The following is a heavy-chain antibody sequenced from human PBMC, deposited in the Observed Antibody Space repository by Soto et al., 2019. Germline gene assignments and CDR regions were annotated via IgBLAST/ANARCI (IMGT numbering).Heavy chain of an antibody. J-gene: IGHJ4*02. CDR3: ARHSGYDYVFDY. Sequence: QVQLVQSGAEVKKPGASVKVSCKASGYTFTGYYIHWVRQAPGQGLEWMGWINPNNGETNFAQKFQGRVTMTRDTSTNTAYMELSSLRFDDTAVYYCARHSGYDYVFDYWGQGTLVTVSS. D-gene: IGHD5-12*01. CDR2: INPNNGET. V-gene: IGHV1-2*02. CDR1: GYTFTGYY.